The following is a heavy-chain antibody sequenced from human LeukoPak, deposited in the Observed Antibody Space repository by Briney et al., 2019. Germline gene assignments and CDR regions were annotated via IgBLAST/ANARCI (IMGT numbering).Heavy chain of an antibody. Sequence: ASVKVSCKASGYTFTGYYIHWVRQAPGHGLEWMGWINPTSGGTNYAQKFQGRVTMTTDTSISTAYMDLSSLRPDDTAVYYCARPVRYTWIYDAFDIWGQGTMVTVSS. CDR3: ARPVRYTWIYDAFDI. D-gene: IGHD1-7*01. CDR1: GYTFTGYY. CDR2: INPTSGGT. J-gene: IGHJ3*02. V-gene: IGHV1-2*02.